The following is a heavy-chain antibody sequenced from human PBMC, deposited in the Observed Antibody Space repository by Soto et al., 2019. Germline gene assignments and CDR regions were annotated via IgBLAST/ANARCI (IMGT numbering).Heavy chain of an antibody. V-gene: IGHV1-24*01. Sequence: ASVKVSCKVSGYTLTELSMHWVRRAPGKGLEWMGGFDPEDGETIYAQKFQGRVTMTEDTSTDTAYMELSSLRSEDTAVYYCATATPPQGVVVTRWFDPWGQGTLVTVSS. CDR1: GYTLTELS. D-gene: IGHD3-22*01. CDR3: ATATPPQGVVVTRWFDP. J-gene: IGHJ5*02. CDR2: FDPEDGET.